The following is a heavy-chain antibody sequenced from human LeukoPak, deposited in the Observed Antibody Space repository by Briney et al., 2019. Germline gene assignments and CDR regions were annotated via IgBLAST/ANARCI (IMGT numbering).Heavy chain of an antibody. CDR2: INHSGST. Sequence: KSSETLSLTCAVYGGSFSGYYWSWIRQPPGKGLEWIGEINHSGSTNYNPSLKSRVTISVDTSKNQFSLKLSSVTAADTAVYYCARRRRYSYGPLGCFDYWGHGTLVTVSS. CDR3: ARRRRYSYGPLGCFDY. J-gene: IGHJ4*01. V-gene: IGHV4-34*01. D-gene: IGHD5-18*01. CDR1: GGSFSGYY.